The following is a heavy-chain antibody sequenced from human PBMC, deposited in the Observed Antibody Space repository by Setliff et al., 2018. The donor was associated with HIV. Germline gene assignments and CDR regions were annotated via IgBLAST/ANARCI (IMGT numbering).Heavy chain of an antibody. D-gene: IGHD2-21*02. CDR2: INPSDGTK. CDR1: GGTSNTYA. Sequence: ASVKVSCKASGGTSNTYAINWVRQAPGQGLDWMGIINPSDGTKIYAQNFQGRVTITRDTSTSTAYMELSSLRPEETAVYYCASPTAIPHWGQGTLVTVSS. CDR3: ASPTAIPH. V-gene: IGHV1-46*02. J-gene: IGHJ4*02.